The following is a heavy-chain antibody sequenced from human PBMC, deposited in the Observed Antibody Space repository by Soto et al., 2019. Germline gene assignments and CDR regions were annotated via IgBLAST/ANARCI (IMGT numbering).Heavy chain of an antibody. D-gene: IGHD2-8*01. J-gene: IGHJ5*02. V-gene: IGHV5-51*01. CDR3: VRVGLLGPNGVSNALFAP. CDR2: VYPGDSDT. CDR1: GYTFTRHW. Sequence: GESLKISCKGSGYTFTRHWIGWVRQMPGKVLEWMGIVYPGDSDTRYSPSFQGQVTISADKSISTAYLQWSSLKASDTAMYYCVRVGLLGPNGVSNALFAPWGQRSLVTVSS.